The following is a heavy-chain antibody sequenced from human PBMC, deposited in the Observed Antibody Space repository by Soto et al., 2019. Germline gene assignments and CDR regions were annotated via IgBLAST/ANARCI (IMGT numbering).Heavy chain of an antibody. Sequence: SETLSLTCAVYGGSFSGYYWSWIRQPPGKGLEWIGEINHSGSTNYNPSPKSRVTISVDTSKNQFSLKLSSVTAADTAVYYCASPAKLLSEYYYYYYGTDVWGEGTTVTVAT. CDR1: GGSFSGYY. V-gene: IGHV4-34*01. J-gene: IGHJ6*04. CDR3: ASPAKLLSEYYYYYYGTDV. CDR2: INHSGST. D-gene: IGHD2-2*01.